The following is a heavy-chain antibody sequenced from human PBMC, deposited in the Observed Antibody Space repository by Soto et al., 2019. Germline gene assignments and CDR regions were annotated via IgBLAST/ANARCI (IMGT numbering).Heavy chain of an antibody. CDR3: ARCTVDTIVTSGWCHYLDP. CDR2: VSGSGGTT. CDR1: GFTFSSSA. Sequence: EVQLLDSGGGLVQPGGSLRLSCAASGFTFSSSAMSWVRQAPGKGLEWVSAVSGSGGTTYYADSVRGRFTIYRDNSKNTLYLQINSLRAEDTAIYFCARCTVDTIVTSGWCHYLDPWGQGTLVTVSS. D-gene: IGHD6-19*01. V-gene: IGHV3-23*01. J-gene: IGHJ5*02.